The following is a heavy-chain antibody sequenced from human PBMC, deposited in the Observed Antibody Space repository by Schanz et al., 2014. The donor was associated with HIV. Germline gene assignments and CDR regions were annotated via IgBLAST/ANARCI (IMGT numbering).Heavy chain of an antibody. CDR1: GFTFSSYG. V-gene: IGHV3-30*18. Sequence: QVQLVESGGGVVQPGRSLRLSCAASGFTFSSYGMHWVRQAPGKGLEWVAVISYDGSNKYYADSVKGRFTISRDNSKNTLYLQMNSLRAEDTAVYYCAKDQGYDFWSGYYNYYGMDVWGQGTTVTVSS. CDR3: AKDQGYDFWSGYYNYYGMDV. CDR2: ISYDGSNK. D-gene: IGHD3-3*01. J-gene: IGHJ6*02.